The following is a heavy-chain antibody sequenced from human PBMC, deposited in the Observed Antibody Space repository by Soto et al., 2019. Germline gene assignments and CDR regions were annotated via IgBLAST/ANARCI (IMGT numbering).Heavy chain of an antibody. J-gene: IGHJ4*02. CDR2: ISYDGSNK. Sequence: PGGSLRLSCAASGFTFSSYAMHWVRQAPGKGLEWVAFISYDGSNKYYADSVKGRFTISRDNSKNTLYLQMNSLRAEDTAVYYCARAGISIFGLDRARFDYWGQGTLFTVSS. CDR3: ARAGISIFGLDRARFDY. D-gene: IGHD3-3*02. V-gene: IGHV3-30-3*01. CDR1: GFTFSSYA.